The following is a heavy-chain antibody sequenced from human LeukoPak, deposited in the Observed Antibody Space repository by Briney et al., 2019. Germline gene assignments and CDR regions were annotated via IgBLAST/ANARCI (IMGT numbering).Heavy chain of an antibody. D-gene: IGHD4-17*01. CDR3: AKATRISYGDNGDY. J-gene: IGHJ4*02. CDR2: IYSGGST. Sequence: GGSLRLSCAASGFTVSSNYMSWVRQAPGKGLEWVSVIYSGGSTYHADSVKGRFTISRDNSKNTLYLQMNSLRAEDTAVYYCAKATRISYGDNGDYWGQGTLVTVSS. V-gene: IGHV3-53*01. CDR1: GFTVSSNY.